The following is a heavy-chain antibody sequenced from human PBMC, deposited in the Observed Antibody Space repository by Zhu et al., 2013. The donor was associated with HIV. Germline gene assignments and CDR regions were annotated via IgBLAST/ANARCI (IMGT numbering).Heavy chain of an antibody. CDR2: IIPIFGTA. V-gene: IGHV1-69*01. J-gene: IGHJ1*01. CDR1: GGTFSSYA. Sequence: QVQLVQSGAEVKKPGSSVKVSCKASGGTFSSYAISWVRQAPGQGLEWMGGIIPIFGTANYAQKFQGRVTITADESTSTAYMELSSLRSEDTAVYYCARDLGPDESSGSNAEYFSTGARAPWSTVSS. CDR3: ARDLGPDESSGSNAEYFST. D-gene: IGHD3-22*01.